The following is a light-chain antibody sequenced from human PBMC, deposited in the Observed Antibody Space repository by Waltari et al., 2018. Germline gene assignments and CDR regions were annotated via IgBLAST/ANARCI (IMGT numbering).Light chain of an antibody. CDR2: DVS. CDR3: STYTTSSALL. V-gene: IGLV2-14*03. Sequence: QSALTQPAPVSGSPGQPIPISCTETSSDVGGYWSVPWYQQNSSKAPKLMIYDVSKRXXXXXXXFSGSKSGNTASLTISGLQTEYEADYFCSTYTTSSALLFGGGTRLTVL. CDR1: SSDVGGYWS. J-gene: IGLJ3*02.